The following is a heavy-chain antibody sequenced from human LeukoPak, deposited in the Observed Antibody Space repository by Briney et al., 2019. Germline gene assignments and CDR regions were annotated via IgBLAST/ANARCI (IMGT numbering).Heavy chain of an antibody. CDR3: AKDHLSYGGNSGIDY. D-gene: IGHD4-23*01. V-gene: IGHV3-33*06. CDR2: IWYDGSNK. CDR1: GFTFSSYG. J-gene: IGHJ4*02. Sequence: PGGSLRLSCAASGFTFSSYGMHWVRQAPGKGLEWVAVIWYDGSNKYYADSVKGRFTISRDHSKNTLYLQMNSLRAEDTAVYYCAKDHLSYGGNSGIDYWGQGTLVTVSS.